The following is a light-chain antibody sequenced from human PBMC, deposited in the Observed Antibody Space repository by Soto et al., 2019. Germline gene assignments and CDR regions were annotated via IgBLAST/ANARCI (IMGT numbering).Light chain of an antibody. V-gene: IGLV2-11*01. J-gene: IGLJ1*01. CDR3: CSYGGTFYV. CDR2: DVS. Sequence: QSALTQSRSVSGPPGQSVTISCTGTSSDVDDYNYVSWFQQHPGKAPKLMIYDVSERPSGVPDRFSGSKSGNTASLTISGLQAEDEADYYCCSYGGTFYVFGTGTKVTVL. CDR1: SSDVDDYNY.